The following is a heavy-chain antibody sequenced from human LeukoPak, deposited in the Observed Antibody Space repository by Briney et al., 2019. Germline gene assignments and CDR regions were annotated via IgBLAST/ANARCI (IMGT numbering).Heavy chain of an antibody. Sequence: PGGSLRLSCAASGFIFRNYGMSWVRQAPGKGLEWVSTVHGRNYYADSVKGRFIISRDDSRSTLYLQMDNLRVEDTAVYCCAKDQPGDGYNSIWGQGTLVTVSS. V-gene: IGHV3-23*01. J-gene: IGHJ4*02. CDR2: VHGRN. CDR3: AKDQPGDGYNSI. CDR1: GFIFRNYG. D-gene: IGHD5-24*01.